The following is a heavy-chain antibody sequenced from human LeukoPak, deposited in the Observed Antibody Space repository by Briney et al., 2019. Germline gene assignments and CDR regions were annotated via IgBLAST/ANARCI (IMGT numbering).Heavy chain of an antibody. CDR3: AKSPPGDSSSWYFDY. D-gene: IGHD6-13*01. CDR2: ISGSGGST. J-gene: IGHJ4*02. Sequence: GRSLRLSCAASGFTFSSYAMSWVRQAPGKGLEWVSAISGSGGSTYYADSVKGRFTISRDNSKNTLYLQMNSLRAEDTAVYYCAKSPPGDSSSWYFDYWGQGTLVTVSS. V-gene: IGHV3-23*01. CDR1: GFTFSSYA.